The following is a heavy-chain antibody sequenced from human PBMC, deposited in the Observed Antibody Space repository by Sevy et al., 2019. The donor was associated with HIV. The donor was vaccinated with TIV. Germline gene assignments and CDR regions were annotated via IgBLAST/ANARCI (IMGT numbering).Heavy chain of an antibody. D-gene: IGHD2-2*01. CDR1: GYTFTSYG. CDR2: ISAYNGNT. Sequence: ASVKVSCKASGYTFTSYGISWVRQAPGQGLEWMGWISAYNGNTNYAQKLQGRVTMTTDTSTSTAYMELRSLRSDDTAVYYCAREVGYCISTSCYPNYYYGMDVWGQWTTVTVSS. CDR3: AREVGYCISTSCYPNYYYGMDV. V-gene: IGHV1-18*01. J-gene: IGHJ6*02.